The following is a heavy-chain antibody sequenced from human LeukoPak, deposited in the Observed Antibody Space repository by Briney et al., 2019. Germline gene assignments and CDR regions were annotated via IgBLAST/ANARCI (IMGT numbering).Heavy chain of an antibody. J-gene: IGHJ3*02. V-gene: IGHV3-53*01. Sequence: GGSLRLSCAASGFTVSNYYMSWVRQPPGKGLEWVSVIYSGGSTYYADSVKGRFTLSRDNSKNTLYLQMNSLRAEDTAVYYCARRVFNSHDAFDIWGQGTMVTVCS. CDR3: ARRVFNSHDAFDI. D-gene: IGHD6-6*01. CDR1: GFTVSNYY. CDR2: IYSGGST.